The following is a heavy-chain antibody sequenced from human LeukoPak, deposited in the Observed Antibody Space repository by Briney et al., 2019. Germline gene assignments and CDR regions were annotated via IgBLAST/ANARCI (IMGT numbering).Heavy chain of an antibody. D-gene: IGHD3-10*01. CDR2: IHPRRGDT. V-gene: IGHV1-2*02. Sequence: GASVKVSCKTSGYSFTAFYIHWVRQAPGQGLEWMGWIHPRRGDTNYAQTFQGRVTITRDTPISTAYLDMSSLRSDDTAVYYCARDGDYGTGSYYRGCIDSWGQGTPVTVSP. CDR1: GYSFTAFY. J-gene: IGHJ4*02. CDR3: ARDGDYGTGSYYRGCIDS.